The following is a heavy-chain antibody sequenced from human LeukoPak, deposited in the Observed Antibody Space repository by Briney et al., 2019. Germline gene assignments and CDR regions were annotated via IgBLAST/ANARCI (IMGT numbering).Heavy chain of an antibody. D-gene: IGHD2-2*01. CDR2: ISSSGSTI. V-gene: IGHV3-48*04. CDR3: ARDFIVVVPAAANWFDP. Sequence: GGSLRLSCAASGFTFSSYAMSWVRQAPGKGPEWVSYISSSGSTIYYADSVKGRFTISRDNAKNSLYLQMNSLRAEDTAVYYCARDFIVVVPAAANWFDPWGQGTLVTVSS. CDR1: GFTFSSYA. J-gene: IGHJ5*02.